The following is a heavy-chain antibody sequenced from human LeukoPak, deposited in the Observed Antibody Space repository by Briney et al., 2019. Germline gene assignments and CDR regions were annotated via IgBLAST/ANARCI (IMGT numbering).Heavy chain of an antibody. J-gene: IGHJ6*03. Sequence: GGSLRLSCAASGFTFSSYAMSWVRQAPGKGLEWVSVIYSGGSTYYADSVKGRFTISRDNSKNTLYLQMNSLRAEGTAVYYCARELGATDYYYYMDVWGKGTTVTVSS. D-gene: IGHD1-26*01. CDR2: IYSGGST. CDR1: GFTFSSYA. V-gene: IGHV3-53*01. CDR3: ARELGATDYYYYMDV.